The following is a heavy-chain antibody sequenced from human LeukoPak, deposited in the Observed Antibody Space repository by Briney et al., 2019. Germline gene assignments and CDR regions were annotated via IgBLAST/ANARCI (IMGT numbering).Heavy chain of an antibody. D-gene: IGHD3-9*01. V-gene: IGHV4-59*01. Sequence: SETLSLTCTVSRGSISSYYWSWIRQPPGKGLEWIGYIYYSGSTNYNPSLKSRVTISVDTSKNQFSLKLSSVTAADTAVYYCARAGNDILTGYYTPDYWGQGTLVTVSS. J-gene: IGHJ4*02. CDR2: IYYSGST. CDR1: RGSISSYY. CDR3: ARAGNDILTGYYTPDY.